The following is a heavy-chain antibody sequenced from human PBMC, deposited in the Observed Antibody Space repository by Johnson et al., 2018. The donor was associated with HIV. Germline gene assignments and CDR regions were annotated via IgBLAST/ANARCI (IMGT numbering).Heavy chain of an antibody. CDR2: IYSGGST. Sequence: VQLVESGGGLIQPGGSLRLSCAASGFTVSSNYMSWVRQAPGKGLEWVSSIYSGGSTYYADSVRGRFIISRYNSKDTLYLRMNSLRYEDTAVYYCARVVRYGFDIWVQGTMVTVSS. CDR3: ARVVRYGFDI. V-gene: IGHV3-53*01. CDR1: GFTVSSNY. D-gene: IGHD4-17*01. J-gene: IGHJ3*02.